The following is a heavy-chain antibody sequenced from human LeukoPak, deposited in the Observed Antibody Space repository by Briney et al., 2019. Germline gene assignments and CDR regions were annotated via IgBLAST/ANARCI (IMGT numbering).Heavy chain of an antibody. V-gene: IGHV4-34*01. J-gene: IGHJ3*02. D-gene: IGHD2-2*01. Sequence: SETLSLTCAVYGGSFSGYYWSWIRQPPGKGLEWIGEINHSGSTNYKPSLKSRATISVDTSKNQFSLKLSSVTAADTAVYYCASLWPYQLSAFDIWGQGTMVTVSS. CDR1: GGSFSGYY. CDR3: ASLWPYQLSAFDI. CDR2: INHSGST.